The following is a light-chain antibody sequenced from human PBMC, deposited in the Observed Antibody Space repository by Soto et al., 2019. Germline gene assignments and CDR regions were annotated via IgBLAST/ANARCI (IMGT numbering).Light chain of an antibody. V-gene: IGKV1-33*01. J-gene: IGKJ3*01. CDR3: QHYDNLVT. Sequence: DIQMTQSPSSLSVSVGDRVTITCQASQDISNFLNWYQQKPGKAPKLLINDASNLETGVPSRFSGSGSGTDFTFTISSLQPVDIATYYCQHYDNLVTFGPGTKVDIK. CDR1: QDISNF. CDR2: DAS.